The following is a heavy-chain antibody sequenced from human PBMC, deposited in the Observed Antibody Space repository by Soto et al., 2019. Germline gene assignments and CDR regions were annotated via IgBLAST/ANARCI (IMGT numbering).Heavy chain of an antibody. CDR1: GYTFTGYY. V-gene: IGHV1-2*04. CDR2: INPNSGGT. J-gene: IGHJ6*02. D-gene: IGHD2-2*03. CDR3: ARDPQRGYCSSTSCPLGYYYYGMDV. Sequence: QVPLVQSGAEVKKPGASVKVSCKASGYTFTGYYMHWVRQAPGQGLEWMGWINPNSGGTNYAQKFQGWVTMTRDTSISTAYMELSRLRSDDTAVYYCARDPQRGYCSSTSCPLGYYYYGMDVWGQGTTVTVSS.